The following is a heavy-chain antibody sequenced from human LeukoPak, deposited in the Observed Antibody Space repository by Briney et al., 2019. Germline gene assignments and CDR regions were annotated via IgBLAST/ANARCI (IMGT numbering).Heavy chain of an antibody. V-gene: IGHV1-18*01. J-gene: IGHJ4*02. CDR3: ARAGYCSSTSCFTPPSRYYFDY. Sequence: ASVKVSCKASGYTFTSYGISWVRQAPGQGLEWMGWISAYNGNTNYAQKLQGRVTMTTDTSTSTAYMELRSLRSDDTAVYYCARAGYCSSTSCFTPPSRYYFDYWGQGTLVTVSS. CDR1: GYTFTSYG. D-gene: IGHD2-2*01. CDR2: ISAYNGNT.